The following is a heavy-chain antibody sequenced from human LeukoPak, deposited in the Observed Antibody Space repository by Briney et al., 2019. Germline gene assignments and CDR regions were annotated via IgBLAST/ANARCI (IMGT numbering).Heavy chain of an antibody. D-gene: IGHD5-12*01. J-gene: IGHJ4*02. CDR3: ARDLRATIEEYYFDY. CDR1: GYTFTSYG. V-gene: IGHV1-18*01. Sequence: ASVKVSCKASGYTFTSYGISWVRQAPGQGLEWMGWISAYNGNTNYAQKLQGRVTMTTDTSTSTAYMELRSLRSDDTAVYYCARDLRATIEEYYFDYWGQGTLVTVSS. CDR2: ISAYNGNT.